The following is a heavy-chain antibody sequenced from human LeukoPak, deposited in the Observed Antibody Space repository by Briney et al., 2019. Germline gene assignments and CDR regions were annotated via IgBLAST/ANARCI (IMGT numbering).Heavy chain of an antibody. CDR2: FWYSERL. CDR1: GGFMRICNDH. J-gene: IGHJ4*02. V-gene: IGHV4-39*07. D-gene: IGHD5-18*01. CDR3: ARGRGYSYGYGDY. Sequence: SDPLSLPCTVSGGFMRICNDHWRRICRPPGKGVEWFGYFWYSERLYYSPCHKSRLTISLDTSRNQFSPKLNSVSGADTGVYYCARGRGYSYGYGDYWGKGTLVTVSS.